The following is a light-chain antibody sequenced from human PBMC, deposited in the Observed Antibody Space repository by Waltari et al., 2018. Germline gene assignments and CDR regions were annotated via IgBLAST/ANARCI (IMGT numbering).Light chain of an antibody. CDR3: SSYSYSSGTLVI. V-gene: IGLV2-14*01. CDR1: SSDIGGYNY. J-gene: IGLJ2*01. CDR2: EVT. Sequence: QSALTQPASVSGSPGQSITISCTGTSSDIGGYNYVSWYQQHPGKAPELIIFEVTKRPSGVSHRFSGSKSANTASLTISALQADDEADYYCSSYSYSSGTLVIFGGGTRLTVL.